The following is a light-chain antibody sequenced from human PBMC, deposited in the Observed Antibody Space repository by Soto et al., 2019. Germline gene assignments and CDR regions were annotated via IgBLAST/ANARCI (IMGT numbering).Light chain of an antibody. CDR3: QKYNSYSTWT. Sequence: DIQMTQSPSTLSASVGDRVSSTCRASQSISSWLAWYQQKPGKAPKLLIYDASGLESGVPSRFSGSGSGTEFTLTISSLQPGDFATYYCQKYNSYSTWTFGQGTKVDIK. V-gene: IGKV1-5*01. J-gene: IGKJ1*01. CDR2: DAS. CDR1: QSISSW.